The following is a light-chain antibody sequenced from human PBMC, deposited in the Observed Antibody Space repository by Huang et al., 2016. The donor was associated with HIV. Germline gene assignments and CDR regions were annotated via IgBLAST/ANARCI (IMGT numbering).Light chain of an antibody. CDR2: RAS. CDR1: QSVNNNY. V-gene: IGKV3-20*01. J-gene: IGKJ2*03. CDR3: QQFGSSPPYS. Sequence: EILLTQSPDTLSLSPGDRATLACRASQSVNNNYLAWYQHKPVQAPRLLIYRASTRATGIPDRFSGSGSGTDCTLTISRLEPDDFAVYYCQQFGSSPPYSFGQGTKLEIK.